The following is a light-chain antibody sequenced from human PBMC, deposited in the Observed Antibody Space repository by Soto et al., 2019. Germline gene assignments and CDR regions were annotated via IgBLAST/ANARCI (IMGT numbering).Light chain of an antibody. CDR1: SGHSSYI. J-gene: IGLJ3*02. CDR3: ETWDSNTWV. V-gene: IGLV4-60*02. Sequence: QLVLTQSSSASASLGSSVTLTCTLSSGHSSYIIAWHQQQPGKAPRYLMKLEGSGSYNKGSGVPDRFSGSSSGADRYLTSSILQFEEEADYYCETWDSNTWVFGGGTNLTVL. CDR2: LEGSGSY.